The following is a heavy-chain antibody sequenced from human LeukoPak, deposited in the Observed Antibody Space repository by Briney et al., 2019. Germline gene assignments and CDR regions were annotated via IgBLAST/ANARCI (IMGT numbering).Heavy chain of an antibody. J-gene: IGHJ4*02. V-gene: IGHV3-23*01. CDR1: GFTFSSYA. D-gene: IGHD3-22*01. CDR2: ISGTGGST. Sequence: GGSLRLSCTASGFTFSSYAMSWVRQAPGKGLEWVPAISGTGGSTYYADSVKGRFTISRDNSKNTLFLQMNSLRAEDTAVYYCAKDPLRGSGYYPFDYWGQGTLVTVSS. CDR3: AKDPLRGSGYYPFDY.